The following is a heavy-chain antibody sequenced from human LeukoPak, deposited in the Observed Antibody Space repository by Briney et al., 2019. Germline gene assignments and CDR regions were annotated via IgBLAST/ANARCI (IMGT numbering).Heavy chain of an antibody. CDR1: GFTFSDYE. CDR3: ARDVGYYTMDV. J-gene: IGHJ6*02. Sequence: GGSLRLSCAASGFTFSDYEMNWVRQAPGKGLEWVSVIYTGGGTYYADSVKGRFTISRDNSKNTLYLQMNSLRAVDTAVYYCARDVGYYTMDVWGQGTTVTVSS. D-gene: IGHD2-15*01. V-gene: IGHV3-66*01. CDR2: IYTGGGT.